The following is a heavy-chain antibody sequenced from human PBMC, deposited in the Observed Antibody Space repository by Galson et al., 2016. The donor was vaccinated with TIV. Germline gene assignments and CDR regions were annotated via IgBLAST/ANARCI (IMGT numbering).Heavy chain of an antibody. CDR2: ISPDGTTT. Sequence: SLRLSCAASGFTFSDYWIHWVRQAPGEGLDWVFRISPDGTTTNHAESARGRFTVSRDNSKNTVYLQLNSLRAEDTAVYYCARGLYGDPPGLDSWGQGTPVTVSS. J-gene: IGHJ4*02. CDR3: ARGLYGDPPGLDS. CDR1: GFTFSDYW. V-gene: IGHV3-74*01. D-gene: IGHD4-17*01.